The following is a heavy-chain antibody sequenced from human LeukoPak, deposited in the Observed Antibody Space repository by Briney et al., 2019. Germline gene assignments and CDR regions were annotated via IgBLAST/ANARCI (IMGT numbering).Heavy chain of an antibody. CDR3: ARSQWGDYYDSSGFHYFDY. CDR1: GGSISSYY. V-gene: IGHV4-59*01. D-gene: IGHD3-22*01. CDR2: IYYSEST. J-gene: IGHJ4*02. Sequence: SETLSLTCTVSGGSISSYYWSWIRQPRAKGLEWIGYIYYSESTNYNPSLKSRVTISVDTSKNQFSLKLSSVTAADTAVYFCARSQWGDYYDSSGFHYFDYWGQGTLVTVSS.